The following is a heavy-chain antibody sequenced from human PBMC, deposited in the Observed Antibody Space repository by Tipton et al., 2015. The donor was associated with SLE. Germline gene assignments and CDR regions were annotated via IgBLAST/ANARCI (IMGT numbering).Heavy chain of an antibody. V-gene: IGHV4-61*09. CDR2: IDSSGNT. D-gene: IGHD1-1*01. CDR1: GASMNSGSYS. Sequence: TLSLTCSVSGASMNSGSYSWHWIRQPAGKALQWLGHIDSSGNTYYNPSLRSRVSISVDVSRNQFSLTLNSVTAADTGIYYCARGREWNWSPYYMDVWGKGTTVTVSS. CDR3: ARGREWNWSPYYMDV. J-gene: IGHJ6*03.